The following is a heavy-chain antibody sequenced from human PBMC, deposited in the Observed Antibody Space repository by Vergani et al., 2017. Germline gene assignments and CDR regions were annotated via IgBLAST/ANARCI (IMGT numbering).Heavy chain of an antibody. CDR2: IYPGDSDT. D-gene: IGHD3-10*01. J-gene: IGHJ3*02. CDR3: ARRVTMVRGVISKYDAFDI. CDR1: GYSFTSYW. Sequence: EVHLVQSGAEVKKPGESLKISCKGSGYSFTSYWIGWVRQMPGKGLEWMGIIYPGDSDTRYSPSFQGQVTIAADKSISTAYLQWSSLKASDTAMYYCARRVTMVRGVISKYDAFDIWGQGTMVTVSS. V-gene: IGHV5-51*01.